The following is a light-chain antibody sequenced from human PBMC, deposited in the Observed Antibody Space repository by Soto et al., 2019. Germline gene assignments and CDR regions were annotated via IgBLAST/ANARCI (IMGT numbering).Light chain of an antibody. V-gene: IGLV2-14*01. CDR3: SSYTSRTTLVV. J-gene: IGLJ2*01. CDR2: EVR. CDR1: SSDIATYNY. Sequence: QSALTQPASVSGSPGQSITISCTGTSSDIATYNYVSWYQQHPGKAPELIIYEVRNRPSGVSNRFSASKSGNTASLTISGLQAEDEADYYCSSYTSRTTLVVFGGGTKLTVL.